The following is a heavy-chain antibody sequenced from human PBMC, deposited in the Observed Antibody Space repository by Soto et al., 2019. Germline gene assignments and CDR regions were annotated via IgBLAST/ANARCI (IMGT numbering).Heavy chain of an antibody. CDR1: GFTFSSYE. D-gene: IGHD6-13*01. CDR3: ARDKHSSHTKLEFGY. V-gene: IGHV3-48*03. CDR2: ISSSGSTI. J-gene: IGHJ4*02. Sequence: EVQLVESGGGLVQPGGSLRLSCAASGFTFSSYEMNWVRQAPGKGLEWVSYISSSGSTIYYADSVKGRFTISRDNAKNSLYLQMNSLRAEDTAVYYCARDKHSSHTKLEFGYWGQGTLVTVSS.